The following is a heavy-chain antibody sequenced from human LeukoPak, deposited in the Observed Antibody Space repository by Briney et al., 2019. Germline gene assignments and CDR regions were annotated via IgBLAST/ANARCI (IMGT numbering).Heavy chain of an antibody. D-gene: IGHD1-14*01. Sequence: SETLSLTCTVSGDSISSSSYYWGWIRQPPGKGLEWIGSIYYSGSTYYNPSLKSRVTISVDTSKNQFSLKLSSVTAADTAVYYCARYNPGPNWFDPWGQGTLVTVSS. V-gene: IGHV4-39*07. CDR3: ARYNPGPNWFDP. CDR2: IYYSGST. CDR1: GDSISSSSYY. J-gene: IGHJ5*02.